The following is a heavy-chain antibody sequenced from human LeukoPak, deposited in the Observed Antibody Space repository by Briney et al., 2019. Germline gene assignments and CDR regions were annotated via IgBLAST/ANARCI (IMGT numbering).Heavy chain of an antibody. CDR1: GFTFSTYG. CDR2: IWYDGSNK. Sequence: PGGSLRLSCAASGFTFSTYGMHWVRQAPGKGLEWVAVIWYDGSNKYYADSVKGRFTISRDNSKNTLYLQMNSLRAEDTAVYYCARRYCSSTSCLFDYWGQGTLVIVSS. J-gene: IGHJ4*02. CDR3: ARRYCSSTSCLFDY. D-gene: IGHD2-2*01. V-gene: IGHV3-33*01.